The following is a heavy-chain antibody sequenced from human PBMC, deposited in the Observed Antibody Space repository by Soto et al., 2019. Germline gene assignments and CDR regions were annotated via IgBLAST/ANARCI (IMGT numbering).Heavy chain of an antibody. CDR1: GFSLRTDAVG. D-gene: IGHD6-13*01. J-gene: IGHJ4*02. V-gene: IGHV2-5*01. Sequence: QITLKESGPTLVRPTQTLTLTCTVSGFSLRTDAVGVAWIRQSPGKALEWLGIIYWNGEKLYKSSLQTRVTITSDTAKNQVVIAQTDMTTLDSATCVCAHRRAEPGRTLEYWGQGVLVSVSS. CDR3: AHRRAEPGRTLEY. CDR2: IYWNGEK.